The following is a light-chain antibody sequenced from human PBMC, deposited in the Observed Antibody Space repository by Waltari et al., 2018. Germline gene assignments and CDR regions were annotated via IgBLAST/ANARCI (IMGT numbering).Light chain of an antibody. CDR1: SSDVGGYNY. CDR2: DVM. Sequence: QSALTQPASVSGSPGPSITISCTGTSSDVGGYNYVSWYQQHPGKAPKLMSYDVMNRPAGVFNRVAGSKSGNTASLTISGLQAEDEADYYCSSYTSSSIVFGGGTKLTVL. V-gene: IGLV2-14*03. CDR3: SSYTSSSIV. J-gene: IGLJ2*01.